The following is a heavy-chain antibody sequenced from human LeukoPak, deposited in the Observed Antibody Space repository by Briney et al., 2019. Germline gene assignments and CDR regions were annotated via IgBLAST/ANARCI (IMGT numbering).Heavy chain of an antibody. V-gene: IGHV4-59*01. CDR3: ARGNYFDP. J-gene: IGHJ5*02. D-gene: IGHD1-7*01. CDR2: IHSTGNT. CDR1: DGSIRSYY. Sequence: SETLSLTCTVSDGSIRSYYFSWVRQPPGRGLEWIGNIHSTGNTNYNPSLRGRVTISMDTSKRQISLKLTSVSAADTAVYYCARGNYFDPWGQGTLVTVSS.